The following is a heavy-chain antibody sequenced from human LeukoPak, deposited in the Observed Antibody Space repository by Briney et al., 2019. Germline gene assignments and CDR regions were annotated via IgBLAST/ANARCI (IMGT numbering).Heavy chain of an antibody. CDR2: ILSDGSKE. CDR1: GFTFSSYG. CDR3: AKWPSSSGYYYFDY. D-gene: IGHD3-22*01. Sequence: GGSLRLSCAASGFTFSSYGMHWVRQAPGKGLEWVAVILSDGSKEFYTDSVKGRFTISRDNSKNTLYLQMNSLRAEDTALYYCAKWPSSSGYYYFDYWGQGTLLTVSS. V-gene: IGHV3-30*02. J-gene: IGHJ4*02.